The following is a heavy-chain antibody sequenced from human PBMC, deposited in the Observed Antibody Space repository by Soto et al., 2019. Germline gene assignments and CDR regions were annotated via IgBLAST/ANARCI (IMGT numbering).Heavy chain of an antibody. J-gene: IGHJ6*02. D-gene: IGHD3-10*01. CDR1: GYTFTSYG. CDR2: ISAYNGNT. CDR3: AREVVTMVRGVTYYYGMDV. Sequence: QVQLVQSGAEVKKPGASVKVSCKASGYTFTSYGISWVRQAPGQGLEWMGWISAYNGNTNYAQKLQGRVTMTTDSCTGIADMELSSLRSDDTAVYYCAREVVTMVRGVTYYYGMDVWGQGTTVTVSS. V-gene: IGHV1-18*01.